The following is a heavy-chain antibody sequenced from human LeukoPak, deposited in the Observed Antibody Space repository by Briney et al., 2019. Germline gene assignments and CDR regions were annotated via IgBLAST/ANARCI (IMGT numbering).Heavy chain of an antibody. J-gene: IGHJ4*02. CDR1: RFTVSTNY. CDR3: ARGSDGWFAFDY. CDR2: IYSTGGK. Sequence: GGSLRLSCAASRFTVSTNYMSWVRHAPGKGLEWCSIIYSTGGKYYADSVKGRFTISRDNSKHTLYLQMNSLRAEDTAVYYCARGSDGWFAFDYWGQGILVTVSS. D-gene: IGHD6-19*01. V-gene: IGHV3-66*01.